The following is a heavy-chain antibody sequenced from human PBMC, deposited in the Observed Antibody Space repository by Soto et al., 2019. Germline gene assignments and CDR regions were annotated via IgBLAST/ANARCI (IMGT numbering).Heavy chain of an antibody. CDR1: EFTFSSYA. V-gene: IGHV3-23*01. J-gene: IGHJ6*02. D-gene: IGHD1-26*01. CDR3: AKLRGSAMDV. CDR2: ISGSGGGT. Sequence: HPGGSLRLSCAASEFTFSSYAMSWVRQAPGKGLEWVSAISGSGGGTYYADSVKGRFTISRDNSKNTLYLQMNSLRAEDTAVYYCAKLRGSAMDVWGQGTTVTVSS.